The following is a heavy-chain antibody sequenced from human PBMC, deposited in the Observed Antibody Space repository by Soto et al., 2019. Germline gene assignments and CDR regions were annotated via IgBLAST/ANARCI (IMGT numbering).Heavy chain of an antibody. CDR2: IYPGDSDT. D-gene: IGHD6-13*01. J-gene: IGHJ6*02. V-gene: IGHV5-51*01. CDR1: GYSFTSYW. Sequence: AGESLKISCKGSGYSFTSYWIVWVRQMPGKGLEWMGIIYPGDSDTRYSPSFQGQVTISADKSISTAYLQWSSLKASDTAMYYCVAAADPWNYGMDVWGQGTTVTVSS. CDR3: VAAADPWNYGMDV.